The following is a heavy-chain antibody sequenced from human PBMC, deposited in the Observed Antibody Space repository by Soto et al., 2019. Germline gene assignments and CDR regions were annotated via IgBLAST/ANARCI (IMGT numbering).Heavy chain of an antibody. J-gene: IGHJ5*02. CDR3: ARGGRSHYINGLDP. CDR1: GGSFSGYY. CDR2: INHSGST. V-gene: IGHV4-34*01. Sequence: SETLSLTCAVYGGSFSGYYWSWIRQPPGQGLEWIGEINHSGSTNYHPSLKRRVTISVDTSKNQSSLKQSPVTASDTAVFKCARGGRSHYINGLDPWGQGTLVTVSS. D-gene: IGHD3-10*01.